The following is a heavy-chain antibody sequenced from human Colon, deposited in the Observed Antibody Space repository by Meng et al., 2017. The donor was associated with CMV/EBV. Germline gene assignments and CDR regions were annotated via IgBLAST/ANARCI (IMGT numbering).Heavy chain of an antibody. CDR2: TYYKSKWYN. CDR1: GDSVSTNSAA. V-gene: IGHV6-1*01. CDR3: ARDPAAFDF. D-gene: IGHD6-25*01. J-gene: IGHJ4*02. Sequence: QVQLQQSGPGLVKPSQXLHLTCAISGDSVSTNSAAWNWIRQSPSGGLEWLGRTYYKSKWYNDYAESVKSRITINPDTSKNQFSLQLNSVTPEDTAVYYCARDPAAFDFWGQGILVTVSS.